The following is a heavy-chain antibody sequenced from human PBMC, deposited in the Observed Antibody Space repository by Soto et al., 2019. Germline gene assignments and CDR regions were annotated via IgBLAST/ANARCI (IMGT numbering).Heavy chain of an antibody. Sequence: QVQLVQSGAEVKKPGASVKVYCQAPGFIFTGYGMSWVRQSPGQVPEWMGWISAHNGNTKYAQKFQDRHTRTTDSATSVAYMELRSLRSDDTAVYYCARPSTVYGDYGLSLRYCGQGTLVTVSS. D-gene: IGHD4-17*01. J-gene: IGHJ4*02. CDR2: ISAHNGNT. CDR3: ARPSTVYGDYGLSLRY. CDR1: GFIFTGYG. V-gene: IGHV1-18*01.